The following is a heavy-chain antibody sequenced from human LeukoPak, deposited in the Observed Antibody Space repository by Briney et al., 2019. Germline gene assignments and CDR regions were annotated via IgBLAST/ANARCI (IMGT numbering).Heavy chain of an antibody. Sequence: SETLSLTCTVSGGSISSYYWSWIRQPPGKGLQWIGYIYYSGSTNYNPSLKSRVTISVDTSKNQFSLKLSSVTAADTAVYYCARGGGGIAVAGIDYWGQGTLVTVSS. D-gene: IGHD6-19*01. CDR1: GGSISSYY. J-gene: IGHJ4*02. V-gene: IGHV4-59*08. CDR3: ARGGGGIAVAGIDY. CDR2: IYYSGST.